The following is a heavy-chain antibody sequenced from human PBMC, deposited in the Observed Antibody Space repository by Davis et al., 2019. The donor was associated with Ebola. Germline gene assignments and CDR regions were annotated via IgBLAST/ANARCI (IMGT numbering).Heavy chain of an antibody. CDR3: AREKYRGQQLVVWSDP. V-gene: IGHV1-24*01. CDR1: GYTLAELS. D-gene: IGHD6-13*01. Sequence: ASVKVSCKVSGYTLAELSMHWVRQAPGKGLEWMGSLDPEDGETIHAQKFEGRLTMTEDTSTNTAYMELSSLRSEDTAVYYCAREKYRGQQLVVWSDPWGQGTLVTVSS. CDR2: LDPEDGET. J-gene: IGHJ5*02.